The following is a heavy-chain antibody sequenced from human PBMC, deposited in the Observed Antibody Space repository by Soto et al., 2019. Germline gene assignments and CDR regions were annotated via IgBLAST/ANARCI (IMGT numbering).Heavy chain of an antibody. CDR1: GYTFTGYY. V-gene: IGHV1-2*04. CDR3: ARSPGGVVTAMYYFDY. CDR2: INPHSGGT. Sequence: QVQLVQSGAEVKKPGASVKVSCKASGYTFTGYYMHWVRQAPGQGLEWMGWINPHSGGTNYAQKFQGWVTMTRDTSISTAYMELSRLRSDDTAVYYCARSPGGVVTAMYYFDYWGQGTLVTVSS. D-gene: IGHD2-21*02. J-gene: IGHJ4*02.